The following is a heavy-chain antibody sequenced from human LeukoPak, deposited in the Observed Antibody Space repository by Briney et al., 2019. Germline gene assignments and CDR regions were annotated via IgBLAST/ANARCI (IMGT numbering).Heavy chain of an antibody. CDR3: ARAWYSWGYYFDY. CDR2: SSSSSSTI. J-gene: IGHJ4*02. D-gene: IGHD1-26*01. V-gene: IGHV3-48*02. CDR1: GFTFSSYT. Sequence: GGSLRLSCAASGFTFSSYTMNWVRQAPGKGLEWVSYSSSSSSTIFYADSVKGRFTIYRDNAKNSLYLQMHSARDEDTAVYYCARAWYSWGYYFDYWRQ.